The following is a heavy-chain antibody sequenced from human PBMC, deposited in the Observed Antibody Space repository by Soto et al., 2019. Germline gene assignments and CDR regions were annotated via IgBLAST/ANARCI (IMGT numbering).Heavy chain of an antibody. CDR3: ARDQGFSLDV. CDR2: IYYTGST. Sequence: QVQLQESGPGLVKPSETLSLTCTVSGGSISSYYWSWIRQPPGKGLEWIGYIYYTGSTNYNPSLKSRVTLSVDTSKNQFPLKLSSVTAADTAVYYCARDQGFSLDVWGQGTTVTVSS. V-gene: IGHV4-59*01. D-gene: IGHD3-3*01. CDR1: GGSISSYY. J-gene: IGHJ6*02.